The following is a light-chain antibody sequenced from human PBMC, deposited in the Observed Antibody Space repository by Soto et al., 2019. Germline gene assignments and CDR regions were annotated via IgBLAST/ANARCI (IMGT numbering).Light chain of an antibody. CDR2: EGS. J-gene: IGLJ2*01. V-gene: IGLV2-23*01. CDR3: CSYAGSSTSVV. CDR1: SSDVGSYNL. Sequence: QSALTQPASVSGSPGQSITISCTGTSSDVGSYNLVSWYQQHPGKAPKLMIYEGSKRPSGVSNRFSGSKSGNTASLTISGLPAEDDADYYCCSYAGSSTSVVFGGGTKLTVL.